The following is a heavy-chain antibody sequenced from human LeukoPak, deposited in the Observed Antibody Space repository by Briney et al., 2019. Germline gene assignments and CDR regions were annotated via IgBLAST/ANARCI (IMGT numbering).Heavy chain of an antibody. Sequence: GRSLRLSCAASGFTFSSYGMHWVRQAPGKGLEWVAVISYDGSNKYCADSVKGRFTISRDNSKNTLYLQMNSLRAEDTAVYYCAKSAAYYFDYWGQGTLVTVSS. CDR3: AKSAAYYFDY. J-gene: IGHJ4*02. CDR2: ISYDGSNK. D-gene: IGHD6-13*01. CDR1: GFTFSSYG. V-gene: IGHV3-30*18.